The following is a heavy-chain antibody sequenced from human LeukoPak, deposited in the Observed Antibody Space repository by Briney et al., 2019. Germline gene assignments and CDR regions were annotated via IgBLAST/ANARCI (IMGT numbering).Heavy chain of an antibody. D-gene: IGHD6-13*01. Sequence: GGSLRLSCAASGFTFSSYAMSWVRQAPGQGLEWVSAISGSGGSTYYADSVKGRFTISRDNSKNTLYLQMNSLRAEDTAVYYCAKDLSSIAAAGTPLDYRGQGTLVTVSS. CDR3: AKDLSSIAAAGTPLDY. V-gene: IGHV3-23*01. CDR2: ISGSGGST. CDR1: GFTFSSYA. J-gene: IGHJ4*02.